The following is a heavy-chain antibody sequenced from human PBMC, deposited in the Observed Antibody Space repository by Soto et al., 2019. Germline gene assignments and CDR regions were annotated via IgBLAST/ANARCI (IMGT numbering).Heavy chain of an antibody. CDR3: ARGDLYYYGSGSYYSWFDP. J-gene: IGHJ5*02. CDR2: IIPLFGTP. Sequence: QVQLVQSGSEVKKPGSSVKVSCKASPGTFSTYAVSWVRQAPGQGLEWMGGIIPLFGTPNYAQKFQGRVTIAADESTRTGYMELSSLTSEDTAVYYCARGDLYYYGSGSYYSWFDPWGQGTLVSVSS. V-gene: IGHV1-69*01. D-gene: IGHD3-10*01. CDR1: PGTFSTYA.